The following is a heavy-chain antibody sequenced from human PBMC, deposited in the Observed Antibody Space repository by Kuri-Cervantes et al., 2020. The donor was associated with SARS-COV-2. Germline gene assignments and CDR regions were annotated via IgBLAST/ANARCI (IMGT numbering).Heavy chain of an antibody. J-gene: IGHJ5*02. Sequence: SETLSLTCTVSGGSISSGSYYWSWIRQPAGKGLEWIGYIYTSGSTNYNPSLKSRVTISVDTSKNQFSLKLSSVTAADTAVYYCARQNPYYDFWSGYSPYNWFDPWGQGTLVTVSS. CDR2: IYTSGST. CDR1: GGSISSGSYY. D-gene: IGHD3-3*01. CDR3: ARQNPYYDFWSGYSPYNWFDP. V-gene: IGHV4-61*09.